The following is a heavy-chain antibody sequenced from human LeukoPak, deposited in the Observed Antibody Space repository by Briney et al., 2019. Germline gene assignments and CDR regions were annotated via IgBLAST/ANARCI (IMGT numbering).Heavy chain of an antibody. Sequence: PSETLSLSCTVSGYSISSGYYWGWIRQPPGKGLEWFGSIYSGGRIYYNPSLKSRVSISIDTSNNDLSLKMTSVTAADTAGYYCARAPWAYGNYVHAFDIWGQGTMVTVSS. V-gene: IGHV4-38-2*02. CDR1: GYSISSGYY. CDR2: IYSGGRI. J-gene: IGHJ3*02. CDR3: ARAPWAYGNYVHAFDI. D-gene: IGHD4-11*01.